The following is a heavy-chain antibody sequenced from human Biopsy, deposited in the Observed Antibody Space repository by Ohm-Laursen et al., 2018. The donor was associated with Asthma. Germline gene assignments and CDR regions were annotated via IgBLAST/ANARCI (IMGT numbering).Heavy chain of an antibody. J-gene: IGHJ4*02. V-gene: IGHV1-3*01. D-gene: IGHD6-19*01. CDR3: AREGVAGTHIED. Sequence: SVKVSCKASGYTFINYAIHWVRQAPGQRLEWMGWINAGNGNTKYSQKVQGRVTITRDTSASTAYMDLSSLRSEDTAVYYCAREGVAGTHIEDWGQGTLVTVSS. CDR1: GYTFINYA. CDR2: INAGNGNT.